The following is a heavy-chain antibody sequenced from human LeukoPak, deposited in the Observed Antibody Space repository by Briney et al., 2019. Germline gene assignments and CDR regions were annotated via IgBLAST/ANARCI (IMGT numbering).Heavy chain of an antibody. J-gene: IGHJ6*03. D-gene: IGHD6-13*01. CDR1: GYTFTSYD. Sequence: ASVKVSCKASGYTFTSYDINWVRQATGQGLEWMGWMNPNSGNTGYAQKFQGRVTMTRDTSISTAYMELSSLRSEDTAVYYCARESSSWLYYYYYYTDVWGKGTTVTVSS. V-gene: IGHV1-8*01. CDR2: MNPNSGNT. CDR3: ARESSSWLYYYYYYTDV.